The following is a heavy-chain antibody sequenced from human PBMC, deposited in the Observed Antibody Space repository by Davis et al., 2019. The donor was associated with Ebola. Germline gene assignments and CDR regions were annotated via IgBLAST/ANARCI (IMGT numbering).Heavy chain of an antibody. D-gene: IGHD1-26*01. V-gene: IGHV3-15*01. CDR2: IKSKTDGGTT. J-gene: IGHJ5*02. CDR3: TTDSWVGADP. CDR1: GFTFSSYA. Sequence: GESLKISCAASGFTFSSYAMSWVRQAPGKGLEWVGRIKSKTDGGTTDYAAPVKGRFTISRDDSKNTLYLQMNSLKSEDTAVYYCTTDSWVGADPWGQGILVTVSS.